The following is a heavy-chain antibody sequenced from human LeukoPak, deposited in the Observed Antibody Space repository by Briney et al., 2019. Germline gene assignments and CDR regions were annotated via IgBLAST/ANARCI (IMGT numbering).Heavy chain of an antibody. D-gene: IGHD2-15*01. CDR1: GFTFSSYG. CDR3: AKGRGRPSTLFDY. V-gene: IGHV3-30*18. J-gene: IGHJ4*02. CDR2: ISYDGSNK. Sequence: PGGSLRLSCAASGFTFSSYGMHWVRQAPGKGLEWVAVISYDGSNKYYADSVKGRFTISRDNSKNTLYLQMNSLRAEDTAVYYCAKGRGRPSTLFDYWGQGTLVTVSS.